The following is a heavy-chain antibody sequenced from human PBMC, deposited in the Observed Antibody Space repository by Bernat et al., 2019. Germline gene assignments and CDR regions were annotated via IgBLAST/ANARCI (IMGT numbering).Heavy chain of an antibody. D-gene: IGHD6-13*01. CDR1: GFTFSSYS. V-gene: IGHV3-48*02. CDR2: INSDSRTK. J-gene: IGHJ5*01. CDR3: ASRSITWYEGAAWFDP. Sequence: EVHLVESGGGLVQPGGSLRLSCAASGFTFSSYSMNWVRQAPGKGLEWVSYINSDSRTKYYADSVRGRFTISRDNAKNSLYLQMNSLRDEDTAVYYCASRSITWYEGAAWFDPWGQGTLVTVSS.